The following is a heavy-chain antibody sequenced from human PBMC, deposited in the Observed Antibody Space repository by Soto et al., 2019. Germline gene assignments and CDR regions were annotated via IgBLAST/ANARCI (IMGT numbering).Heavy chain of an antibody. J-gene: IGHJ4*02. CDR2: IYPGDSDT. Sequence: GECLKISCKGSGYSFTSYWIGWVRQMPGKGLEWMGIIYPGDSDTRYSPSFQGQVTISADKSISTAYLQWSSLKASDTAMYYCARLFGEYYDILTGYRFDYWGQGTLVTVSS. V-gene: IGHV5-51*01. D-gene: IGHD3-9*01. CDR1: GYSFTSYW. CDR3: ARLFGEYYDILTGYRFDY.